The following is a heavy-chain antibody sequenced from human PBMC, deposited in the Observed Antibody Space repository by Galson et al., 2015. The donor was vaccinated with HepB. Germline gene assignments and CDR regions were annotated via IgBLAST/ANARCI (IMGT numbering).Heavy chain of an antibody. CDR1: AFTDSINA. CDR3: AKDRGGYNQFDY. Sequence: FLRVSCAAYAFTDSINALIGARQAPGKGLEWVSAISGNGGSTYYADSVKGRFTISRDNSKNTLYLQMNSLRAEDTAVYYCAKDRGGYNQFDYWGQGTLVTVSS. V-gene: IGHV3-23*01. J-gene: IGHJ4*02. CDR2: ISGNGGST. D-gene: IGHD5-24*01.